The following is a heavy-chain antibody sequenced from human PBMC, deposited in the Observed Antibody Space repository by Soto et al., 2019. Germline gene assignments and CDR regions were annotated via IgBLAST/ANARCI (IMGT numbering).Heavy chain of an antibody. CDR2: IYNSATT. J-gene: IGHJ4*02. CDR1: GGSVNSPNYY. V-gene: IGHV4-39*01. D-gene: IGHD2-15*01. CDR3: GRVVIGATTPPDFDY. Sequence: PSETLSLTCTVSGGSVNSPNYYWGWIRQPPGKGLEWIGSIYNSATTYYNPSLKTRVTISADTSRNQFSRNLRSVTAADTAMYYCGRVVIGATTPPDFDYWGQGALVTVSS.